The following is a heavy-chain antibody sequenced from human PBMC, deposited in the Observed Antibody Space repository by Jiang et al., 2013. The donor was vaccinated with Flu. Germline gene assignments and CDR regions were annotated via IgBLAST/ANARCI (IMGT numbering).Heavy chain of an antibody. V-gene: IGHV1-24*01. J-gene: IGHJ4*02. CDR2: FELEDRKR. CDR1: GSTGSVIYT. Sequence: KVSGSTGSVIYTFTGCDRLLEKGVEWMGGFELEDRKRVYAQRFQGRITLTEDTPTDTVYMKLSSLRSDDTAVYYCATARLVDHHFDFWGQGTLVTVSS. D-gene: IGHD2-21*01. CDR3: ATARLVDHHFDF.